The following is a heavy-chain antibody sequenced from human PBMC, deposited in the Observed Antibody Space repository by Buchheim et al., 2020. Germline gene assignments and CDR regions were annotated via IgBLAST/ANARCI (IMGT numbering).Heavy chain of an antibody. Sequence: QVQLVDSGGGVVQPGKSLRLSCAASGFTFSSYGMHWVRQAPGKGLEWVAVISYDGSNKYYADSVKGRFTISRDNSKNTLYLQMNSLRAEDTAVYYCAKDDLIPRYYFDYWGQGTL. J-gene: IGHJ4*02. CDR2: ISYDGSNK. V-gene: IGHV3-30*18. CDR3: AKDDLIPRYYFDY. D-gene: IGHD3-16*01. CDR1: GFTFSSYG.